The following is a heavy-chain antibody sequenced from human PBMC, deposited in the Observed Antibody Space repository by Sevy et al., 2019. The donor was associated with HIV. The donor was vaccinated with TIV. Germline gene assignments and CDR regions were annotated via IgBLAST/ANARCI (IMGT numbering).Heavy chain of an antibody. V-gene: IGHV3-30*18. Sequence: GGSLRLSCAASGFTFGTYDMHWVRQAPGKGLEWVAIISSVGSYRYYADSVRGRFSMSRDNSKNTMYLQISGLLIEDTAVYYCAKNRPPGGSLFSRHGMDVWGRGTTVTVSS. CDR1: GFTFGTYD. CDR3: AKNRPPGGSLFSRHGMDV. J-gene: IGHJ6*02. D-gene: IGHD3-16*01. CDR2: ISSVGSYR.